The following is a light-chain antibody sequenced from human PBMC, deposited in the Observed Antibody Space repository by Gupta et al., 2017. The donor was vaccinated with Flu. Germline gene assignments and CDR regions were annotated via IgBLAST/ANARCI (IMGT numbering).Light chain of an antibody. CDR3: QQTYNTPLT. V-gene: IGKV1-39*01. J-gene: IGKJ4*01. CDR1: QTVARY. CDR2: AAS. Sequence: DIQLTQSPSSLSASIGDRVTITCRTSQTVARYLNWYQQKPGKAPKLLIYAASILQTGVPSRFSGSGSGTDFTLSISSLQPEDFAIYFCQQTYNTPLTFGGGTSLDIK.